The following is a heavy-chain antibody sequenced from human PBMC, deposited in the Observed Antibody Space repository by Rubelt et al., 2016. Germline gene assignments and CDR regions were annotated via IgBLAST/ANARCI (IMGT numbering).Heavy chain of an antibody. Sequence: QVQLQQWGAGLLKPSETLSLSCTVSGGSISSSNYYWGWIRQPPGKGLEWIGTIYYSGSPYYNPSLKSRVNISLDTSKNQFSLRRPSVTAADTAVYYCARLGATSWVYWYFDLWGRGTLVTVSS. CDR1: GGSISSSNYY. J-gene: IGHJ2*01. V-gene: IGHV4-39*07. D-gene: IGHD2-2*01. CDR3: ARLGATSWVYWYFDL. CDR2: IYYSGSP.